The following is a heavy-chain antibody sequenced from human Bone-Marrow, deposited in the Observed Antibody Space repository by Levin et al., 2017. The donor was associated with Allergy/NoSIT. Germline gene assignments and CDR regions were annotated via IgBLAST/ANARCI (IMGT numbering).Heavy chain of an antibody. Sequence: AASVKVSCKASGYTFTSDYVHWVRQAPGQGLEWMAMINPGTGRTKFARKFQGRVTLTRDTSTTTVYMDLNSLRSEDTAVYYCARAGEIVTITALDYWGPGTLVTVSS. D-gene: IGHD5-24*01. J-gene: IGHJ4*02. CDR3: ARAGEIVTITALDY. V-gene: IGHV1-46*01. CDR2: INPGTGRT. CDR1: GYTFTSDY.